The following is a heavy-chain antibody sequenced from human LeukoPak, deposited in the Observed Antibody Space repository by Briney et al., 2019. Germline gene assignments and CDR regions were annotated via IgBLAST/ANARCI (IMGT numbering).Heavy chain of an antibody. Sequence: GASVKVSCKASGYTFTSYYMHWVRHAPGQGLEWMGIINPSGGSTSYAQKFQGRVTMTRDTSTSTVYMELSSLRSEDTAVYYCASRAQAAAGERWFDPWGQGTLVTVSS. J-gene: IGHJ5*02. D-gene: IGHD6-13*01. CDR2: INPSGGST. CDR1: GYTFTSYY. CDR3: ASRAQAAAGERWFDP. V-gene: IGHV1-46*01.